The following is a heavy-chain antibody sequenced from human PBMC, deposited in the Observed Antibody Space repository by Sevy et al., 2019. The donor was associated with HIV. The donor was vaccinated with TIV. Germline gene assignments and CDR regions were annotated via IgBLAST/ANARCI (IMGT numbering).Heavy chain of an antibody. CDR3: ARGEVVVVVAANYYYGMDV. J-gene: IGHJ6*02. CDR2: TRNKANSNTT. D-gene: IGHD2-15*01. CDR1: GFTFSDHY. Sequence: GGSLRLSCAASGFTFSDHYMDWVRQAPGKGLEWVGRTRNKANSNTTEYAASVKGRFTISRDDSKSSLYLQMNSLKNEDTAVYYCARGEVVVVVAANYYYGMDVWGQGTTVTVSS. V-gene: IGHV3-72*01.